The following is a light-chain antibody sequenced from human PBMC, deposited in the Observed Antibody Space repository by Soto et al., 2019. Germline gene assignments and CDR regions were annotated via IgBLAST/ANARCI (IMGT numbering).Light chain of an antibody. CDR1: QSVSSSY. J-gene: IGKJ1*01. Sequence: EIVLTQSPATLSLSPGERATLSCWASQSVSSSYLAWYQQKPGQAPRLLIYGASSRATGIPDRFSGSGSGTDFTLTISRLEPEDFAMYYCQQYGSSLWTIGQGTKVEIK. V-gene: IGKV3-20*01. CDR3: QQYGSSLWT. CDR2: GAS.